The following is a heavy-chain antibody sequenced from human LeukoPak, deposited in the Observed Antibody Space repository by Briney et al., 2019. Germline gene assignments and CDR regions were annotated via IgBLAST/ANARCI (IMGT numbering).Heavy chain of an antibody. D-gene: IGHD3-10*01. CDR3: AGMGRHGSGSYGTGVDY. CDR1: GGSISSYY. J-gene: IGHJ4*02. V-gene: IGHV4-4*07. Sequence: SQTLSLTCTVSGGSISSYYWSWIRQPAGQGLDLVGRIYTSGSTNYNPSIKSRVTMSVDTSKNQVSLKLSSVTAADTAVYYCAGMGRHGSGSYGTGVDYWGQGTLVTVSS. CDR2: IYTSGST.